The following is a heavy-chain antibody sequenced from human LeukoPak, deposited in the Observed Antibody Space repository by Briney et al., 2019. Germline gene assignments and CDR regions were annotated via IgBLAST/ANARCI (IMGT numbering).Heavy chain of an antibody. J-gene: IGHJ5*02. CDR1: GYTFTSYY. CDR3: ASLFSSGPLGGP. CDR2: INPSGGST. V-gene: IGHV1-46*01. Sequence: ASVKVSCKASGYTFTSYYMHWVRQAPGQGLEWMGIINPSGGSTSYAQKFRGRVTMTRDTSTNTVYMELSSLRSEDTAVYYCASLFSSGPLGGPWGQVTLVTGSS. D-gene: IGHD3-22*01.